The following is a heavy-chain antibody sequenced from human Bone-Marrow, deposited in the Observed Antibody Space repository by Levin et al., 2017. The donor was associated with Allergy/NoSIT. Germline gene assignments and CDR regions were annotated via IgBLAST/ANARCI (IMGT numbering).Heavy chain of an antibody. J-gene: IGHJ5*02. V-gene: IGHV3-23*01. CDR2: TSGSSDDT. CDR1: GFTFSSSA. D-gene: IGHD3-10*01. Sequence: LSLTCAASGFTFSSSAMSWVRQAPGKGLEWVSGTSGSSDDTYYTDSVKGRFTISRDNSKNTLYLQMNTLRADDTAVYFCAKMGSGSYLKWFDAWGQGTLVTVSS. CDR3: AKMGSGSYLKWFDA.